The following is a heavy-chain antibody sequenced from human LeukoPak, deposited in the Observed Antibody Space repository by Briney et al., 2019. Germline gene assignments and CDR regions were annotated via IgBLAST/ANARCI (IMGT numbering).Heavy chain of an antibody. V-gene: IGHV3-30-3*01. Sequence: GRSLRLSCAASGFTFASYAMHWVRQAPGKGLEWVAVTSYDGNNKYYAESVKGRFTISRDSSKDTLYLQMNSLRAEDTAVYYCAKVSGGGLYYDGMDVWGQGTTVTVSS. CDR3: AKVSGGGLYYDGMDV. CDR1: GFTFASYA. CDR2: TSYDGNNK. J-gene: IGHJ6*02. D-gene: IGHD1-14*01.